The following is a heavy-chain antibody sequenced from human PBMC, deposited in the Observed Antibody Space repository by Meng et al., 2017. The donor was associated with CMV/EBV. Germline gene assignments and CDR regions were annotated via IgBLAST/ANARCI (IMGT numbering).Heavy chain of an antibody. Sequence: ASVKVSCKASGYTFTSYDINWVRQATGQGLEWMGWMNPNSGNTGYAQKFQGRVTITRNTSISTAYMELSSLRSEDTAVYYCARGAKEPAQNWNYWFDPWGQGTLVTVSS. V-gene: IGHV1-8*03. CDR2: MNPNSGNT. CDR1: GYTFTSYD. J-gene: IGHJ5*02. CDR3: ARGAKEPAQNWNYWFDP. D-gene: IGHD1-7*01.